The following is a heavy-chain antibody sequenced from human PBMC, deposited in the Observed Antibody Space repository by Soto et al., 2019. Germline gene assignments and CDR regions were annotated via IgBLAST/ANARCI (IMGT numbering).Heavy chain of an antibody. CDR3: ARPYDYTFPSAMDV. D-gene: IGHD4-4*01. CDR1: GFTVSSNY. J-gene: IGHJ6*02. CDR2: LYRGGTT. V-gene: IGHV3-53*02. Sequence: EVQLVETGGGVIQPGGSLRLSCAVSGFTVSSNYMSWVRQAPGKGLEWVTVLYRGGTTYYADSVKGRFTISRDNSKNTLYLQMTSLIAEDTAVYYCARPYDYTFPSAMDVWGQGTTVTVSS.